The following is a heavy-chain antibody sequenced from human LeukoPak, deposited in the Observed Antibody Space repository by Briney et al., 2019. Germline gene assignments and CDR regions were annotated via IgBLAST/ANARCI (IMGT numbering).Heavy chain of an antibody. D-gene: IGHD3-22*01. J-gene: IGHJ4*02. Sequence: SETLSLTCTVSGGSISSSSYYWGWIRQPPGKGLEWIGSIYYSGSTYYNPSLKSRVTISVDTSKNQFSLRLSSVTAADTAVYYCARDHSSGYIDYWGQGALVTVSS. CDR2: IYYSGST. CDR3: ARDHSSGYIDY. CDR1: GGSISSSSYY. V-gene: IGHV4-39*07.